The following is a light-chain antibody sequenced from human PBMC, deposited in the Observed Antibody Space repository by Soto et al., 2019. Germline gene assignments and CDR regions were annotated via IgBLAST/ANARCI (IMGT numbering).Light chain of an antibody. J-gene: IGLJ2*01. V-gene: IGLV2-18*02. CDR3: SSYTSGNTRV. CDR1: SSDVGSYNR. Sequence: QSALTQPPSVSGSPGQSVAISCTGTSSDVGSYNRVSWYQQPPGTAPKLMIYEVSNRPSGVPDRFSGSKSGNTASLTISGLQAEDEADYYCSSYTSGNTRVFGGGTQLTVL. CDR2: EVS.